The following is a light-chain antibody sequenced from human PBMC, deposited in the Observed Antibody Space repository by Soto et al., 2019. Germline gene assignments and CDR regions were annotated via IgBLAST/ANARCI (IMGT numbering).Light chain of an antibody. Sequence: IVLTQSPATLSLSPGERATLSCRASQSVSTYLAWRQQKPGQAPRLLIYDASNRATGIPARFSGSGSGTDFTLTISSLEPEDFAVYYCQQRSNWPPALTFGGGTKVDIK. CDR1: QSVSTY. V-gene: IGKV3-11*01. CDR3: QQRSNWPPALT. J-gene: IGKJ4*01. CDR2: DAS.